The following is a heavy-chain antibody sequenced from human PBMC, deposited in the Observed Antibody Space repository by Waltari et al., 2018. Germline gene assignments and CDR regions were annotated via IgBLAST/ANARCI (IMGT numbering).Heavy chain of an antibody. J-gene: IGHJ6*03. Sequence: QVQLVESGGGVVQPGRSLRLSCAASGFTFSSYGMHWVRQAPGKGREGVAVIWYDGSNKYYADSVKGRLTISRDNSKNTLYLQRNSLRAEDTAVYYCAKKDRGYDGGDYYDYMDVWGKGTTVTVSS. CDR1: GFTFSSYG. D-gene: IGHD5-12*01. CDR2: IWYDGSNK. V-gene: IGHV3-33*06. CDR3: AKKDRGYDGGDYYDYMDV.